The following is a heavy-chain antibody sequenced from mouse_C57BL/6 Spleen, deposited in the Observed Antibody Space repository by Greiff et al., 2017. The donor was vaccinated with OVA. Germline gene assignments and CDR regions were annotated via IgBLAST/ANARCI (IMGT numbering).Heavy chain of an antibody. D-gene: IGHD2-5*01. CDR1: GYTFTDYY. J-gene: IGHJ2*01. V-gene: IGHV1-19*01. Sequence: DVQLQESGPVLVKPGASVKMSCKASGYTFTDYYMNWVKQSHGKSLEWIGVINPYNGGTSYNQKFKGKATLTVDKSSSTAYMELNSLTSEDSAVYYCASFYSNLHYFDYWGQGTTLTVSS. CDR3: ASFYSNLHYFDY. CDR2: INPYNGGT.